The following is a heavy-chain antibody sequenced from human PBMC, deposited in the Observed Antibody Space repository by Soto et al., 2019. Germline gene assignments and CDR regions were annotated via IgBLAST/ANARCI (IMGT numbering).Heavy chain of an antibody. J-gene: IGHJ1*01. CDR3: TRNGREVSVR. V-gene: IGHV1-69*02. CDR1: GATFGTFS. Sequence: QVQLVQSGADMKKPGSSVKVSCKASGATFGTFSVSWVRQAPGQGLEWMGRIIPILDVSKYTQKFQGRVRCTADKSTTAACMELTHLRLIVTAVYFCTRNGREVSVRWGQGTAVTVSS. D-gene: IGHD1-26*01. CDR2: IIPILDVS.